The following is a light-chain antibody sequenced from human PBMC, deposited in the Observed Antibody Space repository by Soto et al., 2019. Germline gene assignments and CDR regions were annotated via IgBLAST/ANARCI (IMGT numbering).Light chain of an antibody. J-gene: IGKJ4*01. CDR3: QQYNKWPLT. V-gene: IGKV3-15*01. Sequence: EIVMTQSPATLSVSPGERATLSCRASQSVSSNLAWYQQKPGQAPRLLIHGASTRATGIPARFSVSGSGTEFTLTINSLQSEDFAVYYCQQYNKWPLTFGGGTKVEIK. CDR2: GAS. CDR1: QSVSSN.